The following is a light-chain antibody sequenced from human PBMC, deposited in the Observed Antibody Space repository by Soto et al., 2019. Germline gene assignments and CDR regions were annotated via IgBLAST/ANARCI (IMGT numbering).Light chain of an antibody. J-gene: IGKJ1*01. V-gene: IGKV4-1*01. CDR2: WAS. CDR3: QQYYSTPLT. CDR1: QSVLYSSNNKNY. Sequence: DIVMTQSPDSLAVSLGERATINCKSSQSVLYSSNNKNYLAWYQQKPGQPPKLLIYWASTRESGVPDRFSGSGSGTDFTLTISSLQAEDVAVYYSQQYYSTPLTFGQGTKV.